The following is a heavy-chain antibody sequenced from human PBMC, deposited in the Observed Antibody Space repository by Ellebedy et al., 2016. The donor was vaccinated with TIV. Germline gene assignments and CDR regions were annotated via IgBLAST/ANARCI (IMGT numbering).Heavy chain of an antibody. Sequence: GGSLRLSXAASGFTFSSYSMNWVRQAPGKGLEWVSSISSSSSYIYYADSVKGRFTISRDNAKNSLYLQMNSLRAEDTAVYYCARDGIAVAGTWGQGTLVTVSS. D-gene: IGHD6-19*01. V-gene: IGHV3-21*01. CDR1: GFTFSSYS. CDR3: ARDGIAVAGT. CDR2: ISSSSSYI. J-gene: IGHJ4*02.